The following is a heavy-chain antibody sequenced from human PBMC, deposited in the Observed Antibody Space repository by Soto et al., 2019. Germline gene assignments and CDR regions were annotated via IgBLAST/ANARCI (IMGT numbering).Heavy chain of an antibody. CDR3: ARGRGYSLIPVVDDAVDV. CDR2: TTTYNGDT. J-gene: IGHJ3*01. Sequence: ASVKVSCKASGYSFTGYGINWVRQAPGQGLQWLGRTTTYNGDTNYAQNFQGRVTMTTDTSTSTTYMELRSLRSDDTAVYFCARGRGYSLIPVVDDAVDVWGQGTLVTVS. V-gene: IGHV1-18*04. CDR1: GYSFTGYG. D-gene: IGHD5-12*01.